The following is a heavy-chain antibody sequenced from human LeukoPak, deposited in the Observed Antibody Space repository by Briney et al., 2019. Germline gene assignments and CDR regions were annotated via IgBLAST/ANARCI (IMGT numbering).Heavy chain of an antibody. D-gene: IGHD1-26*01. J-gene: IGHJ4*02. CDR3: ARDQLVGATTVRATFDY. V-gene: IGHV3-30-3*01. CDR1: GFTFSSLW. Sequence: GGSLRLSCAASGFTFSSLWMTWVRQAPGKGLEWVAVISYDGSNKYYADSVKGRFTISRANSKNTLYLQMNSLRAEDTAVYYCARDQLVGATTVRATFDYWAQGTLVTVSS. CDR2: ISYDGSNK.